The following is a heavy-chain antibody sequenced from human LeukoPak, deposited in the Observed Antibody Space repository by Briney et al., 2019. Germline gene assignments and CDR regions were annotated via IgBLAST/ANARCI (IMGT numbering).Heavy chain of an antibody. V-gene: IGHV1-69*04. D-gene: IGHD4-23*01. Sequence: GASAKVSCKASGGTFSSYAISWVRQAPGQGLEWMGRTIPILGIANYAQKFQGRVTITADKSTSTAYMELSSLRSEDTAVYYCARDLPDYGGNVRFDYWGQGTLVTVSS. J-gene: IGHJ4*02. CDR2: TIPILGIA. CDR1: GGTFSSYA. CDR3: ARDLPDYGGNVRFDY.